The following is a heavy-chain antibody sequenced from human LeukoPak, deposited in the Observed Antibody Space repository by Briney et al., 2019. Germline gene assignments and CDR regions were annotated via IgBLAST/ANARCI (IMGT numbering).Heavy chain of an antibody. CDR1: GFTFSGYE. Sequence: PGGSLILSCAASGFTFSGYEMNWVRQAPGKGLEWISCISTSGSTIYDADSVKGRFTFSRDNARNSLYLQMNSLRVDDTAVYYCARDGPGYSFDYWGQGTLVTVSS. J-gene: IGHJ4*02. V-gene: IGHV3-48*03. D-gene: IGHD5-18*01. CDR2: ISTSGSTI. CDR3: ARDGPGYSFDY.